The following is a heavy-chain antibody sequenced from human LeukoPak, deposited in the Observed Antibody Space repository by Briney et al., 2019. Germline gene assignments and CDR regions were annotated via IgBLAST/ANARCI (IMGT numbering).Heavy chain of an antibody. CDR1: GFTLRSYG. D-gene: IGHD2-15*01. CDR2: ISGSGGST. V-gene: IGHV3-23*01. Sequence: PGGTLRLSCAASGFTLRSYGVSWVRQAPGKGLEWVSAISGSGGSTYYADSVKGRFVISRDNSKDTLFLQMNSLRVEDTALYYCTNTGTYSIYWGQGTLVTVSS. CDR3: TNTGTYSIY. J-gene: IGHJ4*02.